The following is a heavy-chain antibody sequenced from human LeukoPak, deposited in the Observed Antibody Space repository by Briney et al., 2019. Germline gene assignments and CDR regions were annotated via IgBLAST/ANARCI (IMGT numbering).Heavy chain of an antibody. CDR3: AKDRDILSGYLDY. CDR1: GFTFSRYG. J-gene: IGHJ4*02. D-gene: IGHD3-9*01. V-gene: IGHV3-30*18. CDR2: ISYDGSNK. Sequence: GGSLRLSCAASGFTFSRYGMHWVRQAPGKGLEWVAVISYDGSNKYYVDSVKGRFTISKDNSKNTLYLQMNSLRAEDTAVYYCAKDRDILSGYLDYWGQGTLVTVSS.